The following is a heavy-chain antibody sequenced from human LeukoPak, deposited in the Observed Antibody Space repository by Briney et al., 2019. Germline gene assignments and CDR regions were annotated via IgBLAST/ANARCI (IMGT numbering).Heavy chain of an antibody. CDR2: ISGGGVST. D-gene: IGHD2-15*01. Sequence: PGGSLRLSCAASGFSFSSHGMSWVRQAPGKGLEWVSSISGGGVSTYYADSVKGRFIISRDNSKNTLYLQMNSLRAEDTAVYYCATKDIVVVVAARAFDIWGQGTMVTVSS. J-gene: IGHJ3*02. V-gene: IGHV3-23*01. CDR3: ATKDIVVVVAARAFDI. CDR1: GFSFSSHG.